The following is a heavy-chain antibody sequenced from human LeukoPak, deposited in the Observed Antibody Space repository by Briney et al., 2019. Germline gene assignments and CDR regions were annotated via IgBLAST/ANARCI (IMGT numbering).Heavy chain of an antibody. J-gene: IGHJ6*03. D-gene: IGHD1-1*01. V-gene: IGHV3-11*01. CDR2: ISSSGSTI. CDR3: VRGTRLIHYYMDV. CDR1: GFTFSDYY. Sequence: GGFLRLSCAASGFTFSDYYMSWIRQAPGKGLEWVSYISSSGSTIYYADSVKGRFTISRDNAKNSLYLQMNSLRAEDTAVYYCVRGTRLIHYYMDVWGKGTTVTVSS.